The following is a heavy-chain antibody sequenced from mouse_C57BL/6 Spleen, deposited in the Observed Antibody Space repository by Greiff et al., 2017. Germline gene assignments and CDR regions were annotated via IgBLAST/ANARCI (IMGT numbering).Heavy chain of an antibody. J-gene: IGHJ1*03. V-gene: IGHV2-5*01. CDR2: IWRGGST. Sequence: VKLMESGPGLVQPSQSLSITCTVSGFSLTSYGVHWVRQSPGKGLEWLGVIWRGGSTDYNAAFMSRLSITKDNSKSQVFFKMNSLQADDTAIYYCAKNSLYYGSSYWYFDVWGTGTTVTVSS. D-gene: IGHD1-1*01. CDR1: GFSLTSYG. CDR3: AKNSLYYGSSYWYFDV.